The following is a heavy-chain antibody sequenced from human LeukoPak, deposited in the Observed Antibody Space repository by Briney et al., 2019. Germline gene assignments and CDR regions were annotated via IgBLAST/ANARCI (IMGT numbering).Heavy chain of an antibody. Sequence: GGSLRLSCAASGFTFGSYGMHWVRQAPGKGLEWVAFIRYDGSNKYYADSVKGRFTISRDNSKNTLYLQMNSLRAEDTAVYYCAKKGRRGYCGGDCYLGYFDYWGQGTLVTVSS. J-gene: IGHJ4*02. CDR1: GFTFGSYG. CDR3: AKKGRRGYCGGDCYLGYFDY. V-gene: IGHV3-30*02. CDR2: IRYDGSNK. D-gene: IGHD2-21*01.